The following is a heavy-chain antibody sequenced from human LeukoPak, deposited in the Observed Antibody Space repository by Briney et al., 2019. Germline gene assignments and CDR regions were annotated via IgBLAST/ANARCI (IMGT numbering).Heavy chain of an antibody. CDR2: IGDADT. CDR3: ATHDSLGPGY. CDR1: GYSFTNSW. J-gene: IGHJ4*02. D-gene: IGHD6-13*01. V-gene: IGHV5-51*01. Sequence: GESLKISCKASGYSFTNSWIGWVRQMPGKGLEWMAIIGDADTRYSPSFQGQVTISADRSISTAYLQWSSLKASDSAIYYCATHDSLGPGYWGQGTLVTVSS.